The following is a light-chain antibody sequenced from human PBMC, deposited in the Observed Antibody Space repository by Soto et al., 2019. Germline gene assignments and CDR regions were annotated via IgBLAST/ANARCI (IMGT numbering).Light chain of an antibody. Sequence: DIQMTRSPSSLSAFLLDIVTITCRASQSIVTYLNWYLQKPGKAPKLLIYAASNLQSGVPSRFSGSGSGTDFTLTISSLQPEDFATYFCQQSYSTPPWTFGQGTKVDIK. J-gene: IGKJ1*01. CDR2: AAS. CDR1: QSIVTY. V-gene: IGKV1-39*01. CDR3: QQSYSTPPWT.